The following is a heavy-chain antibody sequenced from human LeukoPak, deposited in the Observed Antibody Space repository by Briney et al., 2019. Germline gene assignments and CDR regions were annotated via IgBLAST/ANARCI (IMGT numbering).Heavy chain of an antibody. CDR2: ISSSSSYI. D-gene: IGHD3-16*01. V-gene: IGHV3-21*01. CDR1: GFTVSSNY. J-gene: IGHJ3*02. Sequence: GGSLRLSCAASGFTVSSNYMSWVRQAPGKGLEWVSSISSSSSYIYYADSVKGRFTISRDNAKNSLYLQMNSLRAEDTAVYYCARDKLLGLGEMAFDIWGQGTMVTVSS. CDR3: ARDKLLGLGEMAFDI.